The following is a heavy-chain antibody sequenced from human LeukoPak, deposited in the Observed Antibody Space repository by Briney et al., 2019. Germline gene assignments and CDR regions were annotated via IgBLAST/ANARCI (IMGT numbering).Heavy chain of an antibody. CDR2: IYYSGST. CDR1: GGSISSSSYY. J-gene: IGHJ4*02. D-gene: IGHD1-26*01. Sequence: SETLSLTCTVSGGSISSSSYYWGWIRQPPGKGLEWIGSIYYSGSTYYNPSLKSRVTISVDTSKNQFSLKLSPVTAADTAVYYCARRSGSYSSFEYWGQGTPVTVSS. V-gene: IGHV4-39*01. CDR3: ARRSGSYSSFEY.